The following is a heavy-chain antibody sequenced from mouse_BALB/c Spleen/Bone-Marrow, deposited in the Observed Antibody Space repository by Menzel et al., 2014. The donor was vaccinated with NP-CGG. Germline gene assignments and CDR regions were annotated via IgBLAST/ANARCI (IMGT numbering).Heavy chain of an antibody. D-gene: IGHD2-4*01. J-gene: IGHJ3*01. CDR3: ARLITTGGFAY. CDR2: ILPGSGTT. CDR1: GYTFSTYW. Sequence: QVQLQQSGAELMKPGASVKISCKATGYTFSTYWIEWVKQRPGHGLEWIGEILPGSGTTNYNEKFKGKATFTADTSSNTAYMQNSSLTSEDSAVYYCARLITTGGFAYWGQGTLVTVSA. V-gene: IGHV1-9*01.